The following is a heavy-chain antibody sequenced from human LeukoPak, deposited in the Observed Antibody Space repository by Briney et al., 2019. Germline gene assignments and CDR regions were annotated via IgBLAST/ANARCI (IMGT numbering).Heavy chain of an antibody. CDR1: GLTFSSYA. D-gene: IGHD3-10*01. CDR3: AREKSVLLWFGENLGFDP. Sequence: GGSLRLSCAASGLTFSSYAMHWVRQAPGKGLEWVAVTSYDGSNKYYADSVKGRFTISRDNSKNTLYLQMNSLRAEDTAVYYCAREKSVLLWFGENLGFDPWGQGTLVTVSS. CDR2: TSYDGSNK. J-gene: IGHJ5*02. V-gene: IGHV3-30*04.